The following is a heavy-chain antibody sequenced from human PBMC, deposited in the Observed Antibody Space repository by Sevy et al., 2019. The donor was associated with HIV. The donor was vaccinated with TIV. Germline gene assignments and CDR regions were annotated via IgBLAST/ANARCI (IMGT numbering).Heavy chain of an antibody. V-gene: IGHV3-73*01. J-gene: IGHJ4*02. CDR2: IRSKGNSYAT. CDR3: TRGGARGSSSLYDYFDY. Sequence: GGSLRLSCAASGFTFSGSAMQWVRQASGKGLEWVGRIRSKGNSYATAYAASVKGRFTISRDDSKNTVYLQMNSLKTEDTAVYYCTRGGARGSSSLYDYFDYWGQGTLVTVSS. CDR1: GFTFSGSA. D-gene: IGHD6-13*01.